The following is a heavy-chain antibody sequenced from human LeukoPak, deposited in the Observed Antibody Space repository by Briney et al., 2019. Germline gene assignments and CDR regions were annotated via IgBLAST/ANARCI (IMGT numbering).Heavy chain of an antibody. CDR2: IFYSWGT. J-gene: IGHJ4*02. D-gene: IGHD1-1*01. V-gene: IGHV4-38-2*01. CDR3: ARNVTAGFFDY. CDR1: GSSITSAYF. Sequence: PSETLSLTCDVSGSSITSAYFWGWIRQPPGKGLEWIATIFYSWGTYFNPSLKSRVPLSLEASKNQYSLKMTSLTAPYPAIFYRARNVTAGFFDYWGQGILVTVSS.